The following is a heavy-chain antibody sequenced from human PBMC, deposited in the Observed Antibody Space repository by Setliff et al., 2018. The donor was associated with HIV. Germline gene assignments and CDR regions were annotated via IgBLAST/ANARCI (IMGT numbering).Heavy chain of an antibody. J-gene: IGHJ4*01. CDR3: ARGAPYCNHGICHLFDY. CDR2: INHSGRA. CDR1: GGSISSVNYY. Sequence: SETLSLTCSVSGGSISSVNYYWSWIRQPAGKGLEWLGEINHSGRAKYNPSLKSRASISADTSKNQFSLRLTSVTAADTAVYYCARGAPYCNHGICHLFDYWGHGNLVTVSS. D-gene: IGHD2-8*01. V-gene: IGHV4-39*07.